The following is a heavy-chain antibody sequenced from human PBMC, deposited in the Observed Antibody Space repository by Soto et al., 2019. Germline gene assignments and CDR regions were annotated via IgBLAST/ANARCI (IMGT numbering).Heavy chain of an antibody. Sequence: PGGSLRLSCAASGFTFSTYGMEWVRQAPGKGLEWVALISFDGSNKYYADSVKGRFTLSRDNSKNTLYLQMNSLRAEDTAVYYCAKPLGSESYLAFYYWGQGTLVTVSS. V-gene: IGHV3-30*18. J-gene: IGHJ4*02. CDR2: ISFDGSNK. CDR3: AKPLGSESYLAFYY. CDR1: GFTFSTYG. D-gene: IGHD3-10*01.